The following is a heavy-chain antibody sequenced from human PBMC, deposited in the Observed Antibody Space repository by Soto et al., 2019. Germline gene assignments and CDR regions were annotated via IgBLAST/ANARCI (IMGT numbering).Heavy chain of an antibody. CDR3: VSPNCECQNAFEF. CDR2: ISYDGENQ. Sequence: GGSLRLSCAASGFSFSHYAMHWVRQPPGKGLEWVALISYDGENQYFTDSVRGRFTISRDTSKTAVYLEMNDLRLDDTATYYRVSPNCECQNAFEFWGQGSMVTVSS. D-gene: IGHD2-21*01. CDR1: GFSFSHYA. J-gene: IGHJ6*01. V-gene: IGHV3-30*04.